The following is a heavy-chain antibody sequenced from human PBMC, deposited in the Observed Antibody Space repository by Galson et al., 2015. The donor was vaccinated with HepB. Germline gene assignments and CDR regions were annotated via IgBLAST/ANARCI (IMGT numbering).Heavy chain of an antibody. V-gene: IGHV3-33*01. CDR3: ARGGGELLEWLLY. Sequence: SLRLSCAASGFTFSSYGMHWVRQAPGKGLEWVAVIWYDGSNKYYADSVKGRFTISRDNSKNTLYLQMNSLRAEDTAVYYCARGGGELLEWLLYWGQGTLVTVSS. J-gene: IGHJ4*02. CDR1: GFTFSSYG. CDR2: IWYDGSNK. D-gene: IGHD3-3*01.